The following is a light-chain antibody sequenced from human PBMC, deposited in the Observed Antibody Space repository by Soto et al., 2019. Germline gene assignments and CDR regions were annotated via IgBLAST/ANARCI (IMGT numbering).Light chain of an antibody. CDR3: QQYGSPWT. Sequence: EIVLTQSPGTQSLSPGERATLSCRASQSVRSSYLAWYQQKPGQAPRLLIYGASSRATGIPGRFSGSGSGTDFTLTISRLEPEDFAVYYCQQYGSPWTFGQGTKVEIK. CDR1: QSVRSSY. CDR2: GAS. V-gene: IGKV3-20*01. J-gene: IGKJ1*01.